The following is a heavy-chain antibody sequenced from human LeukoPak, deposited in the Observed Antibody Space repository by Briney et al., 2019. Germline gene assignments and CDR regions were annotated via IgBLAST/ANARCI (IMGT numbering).Heavy chain of an antibody. Sequence: GGSLRLSCTASGFTFGDYAMSWVRQAPGAGLEWVGFIRSKAYGGTTEYAASVKGRFTVSRDLGKNLFFLQMNSLKTEDSALYFCTSGVIGSAPCDFWGQGTLVTVSS. CDR2: IRSKAYGGTT. CDR3: TSGVIGSAPCDF. V-gene: IGHV3-49*04. CDR1: GFTFGDYA. J-gene: IGHJ4*02. D-gene: IGHD2-15*01.